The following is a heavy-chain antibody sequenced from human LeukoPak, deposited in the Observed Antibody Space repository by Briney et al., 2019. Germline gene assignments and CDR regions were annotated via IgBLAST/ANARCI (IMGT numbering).Heavy chain of an antibody. D-gene: IGHD6-6*01. V-gene: IGHV4-4*07. J-gene: IGHJ4*02. Sequence: PSETLSLTCTVSGGSINSFYWTWIQQPAGKGLEWIGRIYSSGSTNFNPSLKSRVTMSVDTSKNQFSLRLSSVIAADTAAYFCARENWRSKSIDFDSWGQGTLVTVSS. CDR1: GGSINSFY. CDR3: ARENWRSKSIDFDS. CDR2: IYSSGST.